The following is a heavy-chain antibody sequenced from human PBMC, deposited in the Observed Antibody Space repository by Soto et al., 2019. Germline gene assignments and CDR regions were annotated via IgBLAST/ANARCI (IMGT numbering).Heavy chain of an antibody. Sequence: SETLSLTCTVSGGSISSYYWSWIRQPPGKGLEWIGYIYYSGSTNYNPSLKSRVTISVDTSKNQFSLKLSSVTAADTAVYYCARADGGSYQDNWFDPWGQGTLVTVS. D-gene: IGHD1-26*01. J-gene: IGHJ5*02. V-gene: IGHV4-59*01. CDR1: GGSISSYY. CDR2: IYYSGST. CDR3: ARADGGSYQDNWFDP.